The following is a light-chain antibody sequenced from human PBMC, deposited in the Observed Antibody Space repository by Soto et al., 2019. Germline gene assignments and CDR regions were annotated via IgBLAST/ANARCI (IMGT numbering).Light chain of an antibody. CDR2: GAY. J-gene: IGKJ5*01. Sequence: EIVWTQSPGTRSLSPGERATLSCRASQSVSSSYLAWYQQKPGQAPRLLIYGAYSRATGIPDRFSGSGSGTDFTLTIRRLEPEEFAVYYCKQYGSSPITVGQGTRLEIK. CDR1: QSVSSSY. CDR3: KQYGSSPIT. V-gene: IGKV3-20*01.